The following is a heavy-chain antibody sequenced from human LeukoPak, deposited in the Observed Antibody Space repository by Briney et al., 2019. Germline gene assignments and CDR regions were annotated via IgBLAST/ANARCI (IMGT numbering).Heavy chain of an antibody. J-gene: IGHJ4*02. D-gene: IGHD2-2*01. CDR2: ISSSSTYI. CDR3: ARARCCSSTSCYGDFDY. V-gene: IGHV3-21*01. CDR1: GFTFSSYS. Sequence: NPGGSLRLSCAASGFTFSSYSMNWVRQAPGKGLEWVSSISSSSTYIYYADSVKGRFTISRDNAKNSLYLQMNSLRAEDTAVYYCARARCCSSTSCYGDFDYWGQGTLVTVSS.